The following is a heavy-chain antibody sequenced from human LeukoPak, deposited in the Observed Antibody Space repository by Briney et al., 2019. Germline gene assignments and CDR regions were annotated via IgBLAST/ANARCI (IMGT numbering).Heavy chain of an antibody. CDR1: GFTFSSYA. J-gene: IGHJ5*02. CDR3: ARDKSRTSVVVPAAIYP. Sequence: GSLRLSFAASGFTFSSYAMHWVRQAPGKGLAWVAVISYDGSNKYYADSVKGRFTISRDNSKNTLYLQMNSLRAEDTAVYYCARDKSRTSVVVPAAIYPWGQGTLVTVSS. D-gene: IGHD2-2*02. V-gene: IGHV3-30-3*01. CDR2: ISYDGSNK.